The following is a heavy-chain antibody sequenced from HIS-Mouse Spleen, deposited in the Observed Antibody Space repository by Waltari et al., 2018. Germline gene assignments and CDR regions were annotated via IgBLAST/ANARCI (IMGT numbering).Heavy chain of an antibody. D-gene: IGHD6-13*01. Sequence: QLQLQESGPGLVKPSETLSLTCTVSGGSISSSSYYWGWIRQPPGQGLEWIGSMYYSGGTYYNPPFKSRVTISVDTSKNQFSLKLSSVTAADTAVYYCAKEIPYSSSWYDWYFDLWGRGTLVTVSS. CDR2: MYYSGGT. J-gene: IGHJ2*01. V-gene: IGHV4-39*07. CDR3: AKEIPYSSSWYDWYFDL. CDR1: GGSISSSSYY.